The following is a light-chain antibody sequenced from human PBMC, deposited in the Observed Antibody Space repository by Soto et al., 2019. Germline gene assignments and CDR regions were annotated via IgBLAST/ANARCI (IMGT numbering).Light chain of an antibody. CDR1: QSISSY. Sequence: DIHMTHSPSSLSASLGERVTITCRASQSISSYLNWYQQKPGKAPKLLIYAASSLQSGVPSRFSGSGSGTDFTLTISSLQPEDFATYYCQQSYSTPPTFGQGTKV. V-gene: IGKV1-39*01. CDR2: AAS. CDR3: QQSYSTPPT. J-gene: IGKJ1*01.